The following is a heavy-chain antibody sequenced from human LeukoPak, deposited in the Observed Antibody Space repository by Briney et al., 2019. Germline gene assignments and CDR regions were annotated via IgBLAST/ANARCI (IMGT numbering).Heavy chain of an antibody. CDR3: AKDPKAVRGVIGYYYMDV. D-gene: IGHD3-10*01. CDR2: ITGSGGST. J-gene: IGHJ6*03. CDR1: GFTFSNYG. Sequence: GGSLRLSCAASGFTFSNYGLSWVRQAPGKGLEWVSGITGSGGSTYYADSVKGRFTISRDNSKNTLYLQMNSLRAEDTAVYYCAKDPKAVRGVIGYYYMDVWGKGATVTISS. V-gene: IGHV3-23*01.